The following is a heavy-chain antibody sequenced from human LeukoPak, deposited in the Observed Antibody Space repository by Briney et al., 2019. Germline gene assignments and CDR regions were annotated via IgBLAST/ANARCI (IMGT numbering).Heavy chain of an antibody. CDR2: ISSSSSYI. CDR1: GFTFSSYA. CDR3: AWIVGATTGYYGMDV. D-gene: IGHD1-26*01. V-gene: IGHV3-21*01. Sequence: GGSLRLSCAASGFTFSSYAMSWVRQAPGKGLEWVSSISSSSSYIYYADSVKGRFTISRDNAKNSLYLQMNSLRAEDTAVYYCAWIVGATTGYYGMDVWGQGTTVTVSS. J-gene: IGHJ6*02.